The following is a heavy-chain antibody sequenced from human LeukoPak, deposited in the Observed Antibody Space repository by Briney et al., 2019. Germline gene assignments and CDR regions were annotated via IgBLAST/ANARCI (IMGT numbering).Heavy chain of an antibody. CDR3: AKVDAGIAVA. Sequence: GGSLRLSCAASGFTFSSYAMHWVRQAPGKGLEWVSGISWNSGSIGYADSVKGRFTISRDNAKNSLYLQMNSLRAEDTALYYCAKVDAGIAVAWGQGTLVTVSS. D-gene: IGHD6-19*01. CDR1: GFTFSSYA. J-gene: IGHJ5*02. V-gene: IGHV3-9*01. CDR2: ISWNSGSI.